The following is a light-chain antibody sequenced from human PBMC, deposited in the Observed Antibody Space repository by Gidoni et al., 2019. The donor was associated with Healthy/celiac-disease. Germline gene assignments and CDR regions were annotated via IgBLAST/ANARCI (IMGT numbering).Light chain of an antibody. Sequence: IVMTQSPLCLPVTPGEPASIPCRSSQSLLHSNGYNYLDWYLQKPGQSPQLLIYLGSNRASGVPDRFSGSGSGTDFTLKISRVEAEDVGVYYCMQALQTPWTFGQGTKVEIK. V-gene: IGKV2-28*01. CDR1: QSLLHSNGYNY. CDR3: MQALQTPWT. J-gene: IGKJ1*01. CDR2: LGS.